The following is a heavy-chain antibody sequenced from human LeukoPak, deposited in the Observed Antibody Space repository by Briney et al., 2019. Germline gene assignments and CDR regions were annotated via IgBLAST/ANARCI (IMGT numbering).Heavy chain of an antibody. D-gene: IGHD4-23*01. CDR2: ISSASSTI. CDR3: ARGPPVVTRLYYFDW. CDR1: GFTFSTYS. Sequence: PGGSLRLSRAASGFTFSTYSMNWVRQAPGKGLEWVTYISSASSTIYYGDSVKGRFTISRDNARNSLYLQVNSLRDEDTAVYYCARGPPVVTRLYYFDWWGQGTLVTVSS. V-gene: IGHV3-48*02. J-gene: IGHJ4*02.